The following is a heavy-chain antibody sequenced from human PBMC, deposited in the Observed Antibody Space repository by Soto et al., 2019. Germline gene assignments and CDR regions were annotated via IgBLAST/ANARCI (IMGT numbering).Heavy chain of an antibody. V-gene: IGHV3-30*18. J-gene: IGHJ4*02. Sequence: QVQLVESGGGVVQPGRSLRLSCAASGFTFSSYGMHWVRQAPGKGLEWVAVISYDGSNKYYADSVKGRFTISRDNSKNTLYLQMNSLRAEDTAVYYCAKGWGLSEEWGQGTLVTVSS. D-gene: IGHD7-27*01. CDR3: AKGWGLSEE. CDR1: GFTFSSYG. CDR2: ISYDGSNK.